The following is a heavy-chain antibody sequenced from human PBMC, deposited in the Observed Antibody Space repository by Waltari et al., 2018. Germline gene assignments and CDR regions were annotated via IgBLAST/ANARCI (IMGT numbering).Heavy chain of an antibody. CDR2: IYYSGST. CDR1: GGSISSSSYY. CDR3: ARAVSYCGGDCPPYFDY. V-gene: IGHV4-39*07. Sequence: QLQLQESGPGLVKPSETLSLTCTVSGGSISSSSYYWGWIRQPPGKGLEWIGSIYYSGSTYYNPSLKSRVTISVDTSKNQFSLKLSSVTAADTAVYYCARAVSYCGGDCPPYFDYWGQGTLVTVSS. D-gene: IGHD2-21*01. J-gene: IGHJ4*02.